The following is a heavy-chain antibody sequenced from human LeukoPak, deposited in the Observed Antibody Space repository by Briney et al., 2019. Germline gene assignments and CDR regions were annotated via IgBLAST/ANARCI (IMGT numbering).Heavy chain of an antibody. D-gene: IGHD1-26*01. CDR1: GGSISSSSYY. J-gene: IGHJ4*02. CDR2: IYYSGST. Sequence: SETLSLTCTVSGGSISSSSYYWGWIRQPPGKGLEWIGNIYYSGSTYYSPSLTSRVTVSVDTSENQFSLKLTSVTAADTAVYYCARDGALIVGATSYYWGQGTLVTVSS. V-gene: IGHV4-39*07. CDR3: ARDGALIVGATSYY.